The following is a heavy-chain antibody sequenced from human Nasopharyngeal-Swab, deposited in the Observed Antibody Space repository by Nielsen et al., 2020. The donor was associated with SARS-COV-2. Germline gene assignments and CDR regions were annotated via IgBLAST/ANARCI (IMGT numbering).Heavy chain of an antibody. CDR3: AREDVLTGYGAFDM. Sequence: GESLKISCAASGFTFSCYGMHWVRQAPGKGPEWVAVIWSDGSSEHYAGSVKGRFTISRDNSKNTLYLQMNSLSAEDTAVYYCAREDVLTGYGAFDMWGQGTMVTVSS. V-gene: IGHV3-33*01. J-gene: IGHJ3*02. D-gene: IGHD3-9*01. CDR2: IWSDGSSE. CDR1: GFTFSCYG.